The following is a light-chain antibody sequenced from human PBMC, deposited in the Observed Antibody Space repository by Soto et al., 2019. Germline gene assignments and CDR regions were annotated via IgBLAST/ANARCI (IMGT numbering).Light chain of an antibody. J-gene: IGLJ2*01. V-gene: IGLV2-23*02. CDR2: EVN. Sequence: QSALTQPASVSASPGQSITISCTGTSSDVGGYKFVSWYQHHPGKAPKLMIYEVNNRPSGVSNRFSGSKSGNTASLTISGLQAEDEADYYCCSYAGSVVFGGGTKVTVL. CDR1: SSDVGGYKF. CDR3: CSYAGSVV.